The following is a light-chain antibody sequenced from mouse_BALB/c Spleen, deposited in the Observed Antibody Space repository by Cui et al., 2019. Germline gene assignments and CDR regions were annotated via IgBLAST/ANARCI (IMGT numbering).Light chain of an antibody. V-gene: IGKV4-86*01. Sequence: EIVLTQSPAITAASLGQKVTITRSASSSVSYMHWYQQKSGTSPKPRIYEISKLASGVPARFSGSGSGTSYSLTISSMEAEDAAIYYCQQWNYPLITFGGGTKLEIK. J-gene: IGKJ2*01. CDR2: EIS. CDR1: SSVSY. CDR3: QQWNYPLIT.